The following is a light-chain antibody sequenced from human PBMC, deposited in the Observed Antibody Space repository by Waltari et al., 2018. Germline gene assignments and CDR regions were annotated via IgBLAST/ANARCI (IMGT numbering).Light chain of an antibody. CDR3: QAWDSSTVV. CDR1: KLGDKY. V-gene: IGLV3-1*01. CDR2: QDT. Sequence: SYELTQPPSVSVSPGKTASITCSGDKLGDKYVWWYQQRPGQSPGGVIFQDTKRPPGIPERFSGSNAGNTATLTISGTQAMDEADYYCQAWDSSTVVFGGGTRLTVL. J-gene: IGLJ2*01.